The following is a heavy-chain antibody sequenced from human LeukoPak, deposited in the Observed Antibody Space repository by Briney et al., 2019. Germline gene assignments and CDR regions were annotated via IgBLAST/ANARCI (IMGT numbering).Heavy chain of an antibody. V-gene: IGHV3-21*01. CDR1: GFTFSSYS. CDR2: ISSSSSYI. D-gene: IGHD1-26*01. J-gene: IGHJ4*02. Sequence: GGSLRLSCAASGFTFSSYSMNWVRQAPGKGLEWVSSISSSSSYIYYADSVKGRFTISRDNAKNSLYLQMNSLRAEDTAVYHCARVRVARQIVGATLGDYWGQGTLVTVSS. CDR3: ARVRVARQIVGATLGDY.